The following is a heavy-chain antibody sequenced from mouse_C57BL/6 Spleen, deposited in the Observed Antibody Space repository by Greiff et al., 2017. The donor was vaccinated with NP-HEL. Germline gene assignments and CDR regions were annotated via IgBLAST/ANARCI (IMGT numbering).Heavy chain of an antibody. CDR1: GFNIKDDY. V-gene: IGHV14-4*01. J-gene: IGHJ3*01. CDR2: IDPENGDT. CDR3: TTPPWFAY. Sequence: EVKVVESGAELVRPGASVKLSCTASGFNIKDDYMHWVKQRPEQGLEWIGWIDPENGDTEYASKFQGKATITADTSSNTAYLQLSSLTSEDTAVYYCTTPPWFAYWGQGTLVTVSA.